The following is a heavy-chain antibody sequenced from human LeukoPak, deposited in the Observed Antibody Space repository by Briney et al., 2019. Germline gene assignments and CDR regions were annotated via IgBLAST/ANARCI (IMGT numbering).Heavy chain of an antibody. CDR1: GDSVSSKSAA. J-gene: IGHJ4*02. CDR2: TYYRSKWYN. V-gene: IGHV6-1*01. Sequence: SQTLSLTCVISGDSVSSKSAAWNWIRQSPSRGLEWLGRTYYRSKWYNDYAVSVKSRITINPDTSKNQFSLQVNSVSPEDTAVYYCAKDGGYIRGWYPYYFDYWGQGTLVTVSS. D-gene: IGHD6-19*01. CDR3: AKDGGYIRGWYPYYFDY.